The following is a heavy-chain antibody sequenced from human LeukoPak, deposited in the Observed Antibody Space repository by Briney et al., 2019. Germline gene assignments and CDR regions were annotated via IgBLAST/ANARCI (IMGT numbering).Heavy chain of an antibody. D-gene: IGHD6-19*01. CDR1: GGSISSGGCS. CDR3: ARGRVAYSSGWYAERFDY. CDR2: IYHSGST. J-gene: IGHJ4*02. V-gene: IGHV4-30-2*01. Sequence: SETLSLTCAVSGGSISSGGCSWSWIRQPPGKGLERIGYIYHSGSTYYNPSLKSRVTISVDRSKNQFSLKLSSVTAADTAVYYCARGRVAYSSGWYAERFDYWGQGTLVTVSS.